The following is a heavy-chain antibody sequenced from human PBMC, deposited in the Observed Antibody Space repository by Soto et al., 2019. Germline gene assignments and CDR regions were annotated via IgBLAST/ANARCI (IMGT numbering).Heavy chain of an antibody. CDR3: AHRFAARYGNSTHFDY. J-gene: IGHJ4*02. CDR2: IYWNDDK. V-gene: IGHV2-5*01. Sequence: ESGPTLVNPTQTLTLTCTFSGFSLSTSGVGVGWIRQPPGKALEWLALIYWNDDKRYSPSLKSRLTITKDTSKNQVVLTMTNMDPVDTATYYCAHRFAARYGNSTHFDYWRQGTLVTVSS. CDR1: GFSLSTSGVG. D-gene: IGHD4-17*01.